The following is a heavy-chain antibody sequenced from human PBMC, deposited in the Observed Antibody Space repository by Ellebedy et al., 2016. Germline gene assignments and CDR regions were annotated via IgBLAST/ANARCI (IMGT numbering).Heavy chain of an antibody. J-gene: IGHJ6*03. Sequence: SETLSLTCTVSGGSVSSGSYYWSWIRQPPGKGLEWIGYIYYSGSTNYNPSLKSRVTISVDTSKSQFSLKLTSVTAADTAVYYCARHDRLVNIHYYYYFDVWGKGTTVTVSS. D-gene: IGHD2-21*01. CDR1: GGSVSSGSYY. CDR3: ARHDRLVNIHYYYYFDV. V-gene: IGHV4-61*01. CDR2: IYYSGST.